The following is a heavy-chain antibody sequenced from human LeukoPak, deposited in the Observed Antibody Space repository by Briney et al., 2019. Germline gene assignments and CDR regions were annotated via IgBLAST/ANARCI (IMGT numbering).Heavy chain of an antibody. Sequence: PSETLSLTRTVSGGSISYYYWSWIRQSPGKGLEWIGYIYYSGTTNYNPSLKSRVTISVDASKNQFSLQLRSVTAADTAVYYCAREDPQTTVPEGMDVWGQGTTVTVSS. CDR1: GGSISYYY. CDR2: IYYSGTT. D-gene: IGHD4-17*01. CDR3: AREDPQTTVPEGMDV. J-gene: IGHJ6*02. V-gene: IGHV4-59*01.